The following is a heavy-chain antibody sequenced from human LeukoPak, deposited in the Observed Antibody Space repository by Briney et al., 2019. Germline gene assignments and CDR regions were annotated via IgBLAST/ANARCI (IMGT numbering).Heavy chain of an antibody. V-gene: IGHV3-49*05. CDR3: TRDVERWFGELLIDY. CDR2: IRSKAYGGTT. D-gene: IGHD3-10*01. CDR1: GFTFCEYA. J-gene: IGHJ4*02. Sequence: KPGGSLRLSRTASGFTFCEYAMSWFRQAPGKGLEWVGFIRSKAYGGTTEYAASVKGRFTISRDDSKSIAYLQMNSLKTEDTAVYYCTRDVERWFGELLIDYWGQGTLVTVSS.